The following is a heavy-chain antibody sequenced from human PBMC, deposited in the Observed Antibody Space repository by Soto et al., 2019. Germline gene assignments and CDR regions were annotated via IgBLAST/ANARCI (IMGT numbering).Heavy chain of an antibody. D-gene: IGHD3-10*01. J-gene: IGHJ4*02. CDR2: IIPILGIA. V-gene: IGHV1-69*04. CDR3: ARDRTYITMVRGVEPPYFDY. CDR1: GGTFSSCT. Sequence: SVKVSCKASGGTFSSCTISWVRQAPGQGLEWMGRIIPILGIANYAQKFQGRVTITADKSTSTAYMELSSLRSEDTAVYYCARDRTYITMVRGVEPPYFDYWGQGTLVTVSS.